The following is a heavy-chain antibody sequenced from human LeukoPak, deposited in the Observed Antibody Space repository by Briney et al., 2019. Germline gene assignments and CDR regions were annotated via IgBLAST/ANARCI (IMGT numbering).Heavy chain of an antibody. J-gene: IGHJ6*03. CDR3: ARSAGVVPVWRAGPNYYYMDV. Sequence: SETLSLTCTVSGGSISSSSYYWGWIRQPPGKGLEWIGSIYYSGSTYYNPSLKSRVTISVDTSKNQFSLKLSSVTAADTAVYYCARSAGVVPVWRAGPNYYYMDVWGKGTTVTVSS. CDR1: GGSISSSSYY. CDR2: IYYSGST. D-gene: IGHD3-16*01. V-gene: IGHV4-39*07.